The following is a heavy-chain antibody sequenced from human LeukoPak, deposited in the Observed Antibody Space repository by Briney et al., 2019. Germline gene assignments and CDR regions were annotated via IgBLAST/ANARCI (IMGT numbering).Heavy chain of an antibody. CDR3: ARHPGGNWKF. J-gene: IGHJ4*02. CDR1: GFTVSSNY. D-gene: IGHD1-20*01. Sequence: PGGSLRPSCAASGFTVSSNYMSWVRQAPGKGLEWVSVIYSGGSTYYADSVKGRFTISRDNSKNTLYLQMNSLRAEDTAVYYCARHPGGNWKFWGQGTLVTVSS. CDR2: IYSGGST. V-gene: IGHV3-66*04.